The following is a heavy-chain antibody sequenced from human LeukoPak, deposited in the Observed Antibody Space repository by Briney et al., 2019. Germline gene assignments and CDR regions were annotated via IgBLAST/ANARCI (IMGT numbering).Heavy chain of an antibody. CDR3: ATWGDTTAEYFQR. V-gene: IGHV3-7*01. D-gene: IGHD2-21*02. Sequence: GGSLRLSCVVSGFTFNSCWMNWVRQAPGKGLEWVAHINPDGRDTYYVDSVKGRFTISRDNAQNSMFLQMNSLRVEDTAVYYCATWGDTTAEYFQRWGQGTLVTVSS. CDR1: GFTFNSCW. CDR2: INPDGRDT. J-gene: IGHJ1*01.